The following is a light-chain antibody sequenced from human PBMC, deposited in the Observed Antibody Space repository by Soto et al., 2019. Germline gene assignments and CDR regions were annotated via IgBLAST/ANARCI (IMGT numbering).Light chain of an antibody. CDR3: SSYTSSSTS. CDR1: SSDVGGYNY. Sequence: LTQPASVSGSPGQSITISCTGTSSDVGGYNYVSWYQQHPGKAPKLMIYEVSNRPSGVSNRFSGSKSGNTASLTISGLQAEDEADYYCSSYTSSSTSFGTGTKVTVL. CDR2: EVS. J-gene: IGLJ1*01. V-gene: IGLV2-14*01.